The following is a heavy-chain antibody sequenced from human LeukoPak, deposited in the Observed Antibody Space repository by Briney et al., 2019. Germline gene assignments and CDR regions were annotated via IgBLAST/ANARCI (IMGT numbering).Heavy chain of an antibody. CDR2: IYSGGST. D-gene: IGHD6-13*01. V-gene: IGHV3-66*01. Sequence: GGSLRLSCAASGFTVSSNYMSWVRQAPGKGLEWVSVIYSGGSTYYADSVKGRFTISRDNSKNTLYLQMNSLRAEDTAVYYCARDPYSSSWYGARNHYYYGMDVWGQGTTVTVSS. J-gene: IGHJ6*02. CDR3: ARDPYSSSWYGARNHYYYGMDV. CDR1: GFTVSSNY.